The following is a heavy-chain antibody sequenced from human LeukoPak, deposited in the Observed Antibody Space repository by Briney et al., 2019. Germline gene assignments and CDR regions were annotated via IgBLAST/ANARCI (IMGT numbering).Heavy chain of an antibody. J-gene: IGHJ6*02. CDR1: GFTFSSYE. Sequence: GGSLRLSCAASGFTFSSYEVIWVRQAPGKGLEWVSYMSSSGTTIHYVDSVKGRFRNSRDNAKNTVYLEMNSLRSEDTAVYYCARSLIPLGMDVWGQGTTVTLSS. CDR2: MSSSGTTI. CDR3: ARSLIPLGMDV. V-gene: IGHV3-48*03. D-gene: IGHD2-21*01.